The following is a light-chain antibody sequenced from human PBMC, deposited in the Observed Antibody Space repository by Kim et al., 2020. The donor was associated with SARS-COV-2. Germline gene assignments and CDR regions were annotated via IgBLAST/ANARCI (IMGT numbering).Light chain of an antibody. Sequence: LPPGERASLSCRASQSVSSSYLAWYQQKPGQAPRLLIYGASSRATGIPDRFSGSGSGTDFTLTISRLEPEDFAVYYCQQYGSSSYTFGQGTKLEI. CDR2: GAS. CDR1: QSVSSSY. CDR3: QQYGSSSYT. J-gene: IGKJ2*01. V-gene: IGKV3-20*01.